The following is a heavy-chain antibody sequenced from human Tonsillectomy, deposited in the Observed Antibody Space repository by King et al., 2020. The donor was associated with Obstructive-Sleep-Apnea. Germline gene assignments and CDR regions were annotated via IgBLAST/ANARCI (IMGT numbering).Heavy chain of an antibody. D-gene: IGHD2-15*01. CDR1: GFSLSTSGVG. CDR2: IYWNDDK. Sequence: TLKESGPTLVKPPQTLTLTCTFSGFSLSTSGVGVGWIRQPPGKALEWLALIYWNDDKRYSPSLKSRLTITKDTSKNQVVLTMTNMDPVDTATYYCAHRYCSGGSCYPVGWFDPWGQGTLVTVSS. J-gene: IGHJ5*02. CDR3: AHRYCSGGSCYPVGWFDP. V-gene: IGHV2-5*01.